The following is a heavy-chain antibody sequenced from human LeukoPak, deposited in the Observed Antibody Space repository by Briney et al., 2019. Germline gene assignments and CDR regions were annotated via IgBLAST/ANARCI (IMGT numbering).Heavy chain of an antibody. J-gene: IGHJ4*02. CDR1: GYSFTNYW. CDR2: ISAYNGNT. Sequence: GESLKISCKGSGYSFTNYWIGWVRQAPGQRLEWMGWISAYNGNTNYAQKFQGRVTMTTDTSTSTAHMELRSLRSDDTAVYYCARQGYSGHSQGAADYWGRGTLVTVSS. D-gene: IGHD4-23*01. CDR3: ARQGYSGHSQGAADY. V-gene: IGHV1-18*04.